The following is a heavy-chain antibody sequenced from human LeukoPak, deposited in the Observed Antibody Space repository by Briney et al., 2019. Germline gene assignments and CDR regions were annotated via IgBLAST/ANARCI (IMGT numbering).Heavy chain of an antibody. Sequence: ASVKVSCKASGYTFTGYYMHWVRQAPGQGLEWMGWINPNSGGKNYAQKFQGRVTMTRDTSISTAYMELSRLRSDDTAVYYCASGYYDSSGYYYGGWFDPWGQGTLVTVSS. D-gene: IGHD3-22*01. CDR2: INPNSGGK. CDR1: GYTFTGYY. V-gene: IGHV1-2*02. CDR3: ASGYYDSSGYYYGGWFDP. J-gene: IGHJ5*02.